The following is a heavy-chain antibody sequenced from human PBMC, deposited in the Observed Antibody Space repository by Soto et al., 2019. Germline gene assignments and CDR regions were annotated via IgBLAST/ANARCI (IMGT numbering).Heavy chain of an antibody. CDR3: ARVPHSGYHIVVVTAVYGMDV. CDR2: ISAYNGNT. Sequence: ASVKVSCKASGYTFTSYGISWVRQAPGQGLEWMGWISAYNGNTNYAPKLQGRVTMTTDTSTSTAYMELRSLRSDDTAVYYCARVPHSGYHIVVVTAVYGMDVWGQGTTVTVSS. D-gene: IGHD2-21*02. CDR1: GYTFTSYG. V-gene: IGHV1-18*01. J-gene: IGHJ6*02.